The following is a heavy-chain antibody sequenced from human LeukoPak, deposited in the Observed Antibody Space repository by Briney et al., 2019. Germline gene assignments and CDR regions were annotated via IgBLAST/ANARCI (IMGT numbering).Heavy chain of an antibody. Sequence: ASVKVSCKASGYTFTSYYMHWVRQAPGQGLEWMGIINPSGGSTSYTQKFQGRVTMTRDTSISTAYMELSRLRSDDTAMYYCARGTLYSGWSYYFDYWGQGSQVTVSS. J-gene: IGHJ4*02. CDR2: INPSGGST. V-gene: IGHV1-46*01. CDR1: GYTFTSYY. CDR3: ARGTLYSGWSYYFDY. D-gene: IGHD6-19*01.